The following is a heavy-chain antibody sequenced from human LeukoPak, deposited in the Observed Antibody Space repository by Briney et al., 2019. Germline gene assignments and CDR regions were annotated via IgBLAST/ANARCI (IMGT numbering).Heavy chain of an antibody. J-gene: IGHJ3*02. CDR1: AFIFSGHW. CDR3: ARPGQRDAFDI. D-gene: IGHD1-1*01. V-gene: IGHV3-7*01. Sequence: GGSLRLSCEGSAFIFSGHWMNWVRQTPGKGLEWVANIKEDGSEKHYVDSAKGRFTISRDNAKNSLYLQMNSLRAEDTAVYYCARPGQRDAFDIWGQGTMVTVSS. CDR2: IKEDGSEK.